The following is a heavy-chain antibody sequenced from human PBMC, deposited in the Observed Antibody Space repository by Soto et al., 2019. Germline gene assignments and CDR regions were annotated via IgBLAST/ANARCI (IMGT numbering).Heavy chain of an antibody. Sequence: EVQLVESGGGLVQPGGSLRLSCEASGFTFSSYSMNWVRQAPGKGLEWVSYISSSSSTIYYADSVKGRFTISRDNAKNSLYLQMNSLRDEDTAVYFCARDGITMVRGVILFGYYYYGMDVWGQGTTGTVSS. CDR2: ISSSSSTI. J-gene: IGHJ6*02. CDR3: ARDGITMVRGVILFGYYYYGMDV. D-gene: IGHD3-10*01. V-gene: IGHV3-48*02. CDR1: GFTFSSYS.